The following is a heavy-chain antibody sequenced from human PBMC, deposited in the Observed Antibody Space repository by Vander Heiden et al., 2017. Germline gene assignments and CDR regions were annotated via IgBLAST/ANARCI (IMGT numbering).Heavy chain of an antibody. D-gene: IGHD2-2*01. V-gene: IGHV3-11*01. Sequence: QVQLVESGGGLVKPGGSLRLSCAASGFTFSDYYMSWIRQAPGKGLEWVSYISSSGSTIYYADSVKGRVTISRDNAKNSLYLQMNSLRAEDTAVYYCARAPKSNIGVAPRDAFDIWGQGTMVTVSS. J-gene: IGHJ3*02. CDR2: ISSSGSTI. CDR3: ARAPKSNIGVAPRDAFDI. CDR1: GFTFSDYY.